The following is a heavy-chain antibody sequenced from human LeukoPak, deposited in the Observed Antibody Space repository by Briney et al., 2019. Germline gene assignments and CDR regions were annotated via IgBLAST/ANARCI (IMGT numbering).Heavy chain of an antibody. Sequence: SETLSLTCAVYGGSFSGYYWSWIRQPPGKGLEWIGEINHSGSTNYNPSLKSRVTISVETSKNQFSLKLSSVTAADTAVYYCARGADYSSIDSYAKFDYWGQGTLVTVSS. J-gene: IGHJ4*02. CDR2: INHSGST. D-gene: IGHD6-13*01. V-gene: IGHV4-34*01. CDR3: ARGADYSSIDSYAKFDY. CDR1: GGSFSGYY.